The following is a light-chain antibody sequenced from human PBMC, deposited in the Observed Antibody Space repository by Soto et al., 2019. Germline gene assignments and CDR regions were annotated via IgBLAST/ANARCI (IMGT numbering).Light chain of an antibody. Sequence: EIVMTQSPATLSVSPGERATLSGSASQTVSRHLAWYQQKPGQAPRLLIFGASTRATGIPDRFSGSGSGTDFTLTISSLQSEDFAVYYCQQYNTWPLITFGPGTRLEI. CDR1: QTVSRH. J-gene: IGKJ5*01. CDR2: GAS. V-gene: IGKV3-15*01. CDR3: QQYNTWPLIT.